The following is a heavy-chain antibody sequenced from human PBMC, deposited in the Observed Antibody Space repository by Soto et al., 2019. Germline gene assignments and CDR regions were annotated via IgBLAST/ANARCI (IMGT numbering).Heavy chain of an antibody. J-gene: IGHJ6*02. CDR1: GGTFSSYT. V-gene: IGHV1-69*02. CDR3: ARTYCSGGSCSGQTSYYDGMDV. Sequence: QVQLVQSGAEVKKPGSSVKVSCKASGGTFSSYTISWVRQAPGQGREWMGRIIPILGIATYAQKFQGIVKITADKSTSTAYMELSSRRSEDTAVYYCARTYCSGGSCSGQTSYYDGMDVWGQGTTVTVSS. CDR2: IIPILGIA. D-gene: IGHD2-15*01.